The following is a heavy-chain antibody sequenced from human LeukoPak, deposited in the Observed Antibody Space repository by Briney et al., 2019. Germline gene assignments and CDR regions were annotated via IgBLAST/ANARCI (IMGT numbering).Heavy chain of an antibody. CDR1: GFTFSSYA. V-gene: IGHV3-64*04. CDR2: INNNGGTT. D-gene: IGHD6-6*01. CDR3: TSSSLDRVLAYSSSSGMDY. J-gene: IGHJ4*02. Sequence: PGGSLRLSCSASGFTFSSYAMHWVRQAPGKGLEYVSAINNNGGTTYYADSVKGRFTISRDDSKNTAYLQMNSLKTEDTAVYYCTSSSLDRVLAYSSSSGMDYWGQGTLVTVSS.